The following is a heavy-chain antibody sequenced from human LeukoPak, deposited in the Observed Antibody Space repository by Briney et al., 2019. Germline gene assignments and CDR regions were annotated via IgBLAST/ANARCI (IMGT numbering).Heavy chain of an antibody. CDR3: ARDRDSGYDDDAFDI. J-gene: IGHJ3*02. D-gene: IGHD5-12*01. CDR2: INPNSGGT. V-gene: IGHV1-2*02. Sequence: GASVKVSCKASGYTFTGYYMHWVRQAPGQGLEWMGWINPNSGGTNYAQKFQGRVTMTRDTSISTAYMELSRLRSGDTAVYYCARDRDSGYDDDAFDIWGQGTMVSVSS. CDR1: GYTFTGYY.